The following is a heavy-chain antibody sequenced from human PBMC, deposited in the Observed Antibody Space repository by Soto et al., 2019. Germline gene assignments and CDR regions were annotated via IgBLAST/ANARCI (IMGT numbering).Heavy chain of an antibody. V-gene: IGHV3-74*01. CDR3: ARELKRTGDNDAFDI. D-gene: IGHD7-27*01. Sequence: GGSLRLSCAASGFTFSSYWMHWVRQAPGKGLVWVSRINSDGSSTSYADSVKGRFTISRDNAKNTLYLQMNSLRAEDTAVYYCARELKRTGDNDAFDIWGQGTMVTVSS. J-gene: IGHJ3*02. CDR2: INSDGSST. CDR1: GFTFSSYW.